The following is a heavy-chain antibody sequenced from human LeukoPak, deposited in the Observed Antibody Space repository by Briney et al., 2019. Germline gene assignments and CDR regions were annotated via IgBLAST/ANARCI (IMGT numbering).Heavy chain of an antibody. J-gene: IGHJ4*02. V-gene: IGHV3-9*01. CDR2: ISWNSGSI. CDR1: GFTFDDYA. CDR3: AKGLGKYYFDY. Sequence: GGSLRLSCAASGFTFDDYAMHWVRQAPGKGLEWVSGISWNSGSIGYADSVKGRFTISRDNAKNSLYLQMNSLRAEDTGLYYCAKGLGKYYFDYWGQGTLVTVSS. D-gene: IGHD5-12*01.